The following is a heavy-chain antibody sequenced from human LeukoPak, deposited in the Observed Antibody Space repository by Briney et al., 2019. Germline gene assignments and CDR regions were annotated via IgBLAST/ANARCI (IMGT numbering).Heavy chain of an antibody. J-gene: IGHJ4*02. CDR1: GFTVSSNY. V-gene: IGHV3-53*01. D-gene: IGHD3-22*01. CDR3: ARGYDSQLSFDY. CDR2: IYPGGST. Sequence: GGSLRLSCAASGFTVSSNYMSWVRQAPGKGLEWVSVIYPGGSTYYADSVKGRFAISRDNSKNTLYLQMNSLRAEDTAVYYCARGYDSQLSFDYWGQGTLVTVSS.